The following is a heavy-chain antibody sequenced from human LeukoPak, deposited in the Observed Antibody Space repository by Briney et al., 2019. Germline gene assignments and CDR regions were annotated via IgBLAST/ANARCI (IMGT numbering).Heavy chain of an antibody. CDR2: INHSGST. V-gene: IGHV4-34*01. D-gene: IGHD5-18*01. J-gene: IGHJ6*02. CDR1: GGSFSGYY. Sequence: SETLSLTCAVYGGSFSGYYWSWIRQPPGKGLEWIGEINHSGSTNYNPSLKSRVTISVDTSKNQFSLKLSSVTAADTAVYYCARGQPRGYSYGYGSHYYYGMDVWGQGTTVTVSS. CDR3: ARGQPRGYSYGYGSHYYYGMDV.